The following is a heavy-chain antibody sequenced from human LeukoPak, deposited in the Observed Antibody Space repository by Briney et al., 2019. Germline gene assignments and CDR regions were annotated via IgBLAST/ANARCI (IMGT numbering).Heavy chain of an antibody. Sequence: GASVKVSSTASGYTFTAYYMHWVRQAPGQGREWMGWINPNSGGTNYAQKFQGWVTITRDTSISTAYMELSRLRSDDTAVYYCAREEYSSGWYAYNWFDPWGRGTLVTVSS. J-gene: IGHJ5*02. V-gene: IGHV1-2*04. D-gene: IGHD6-19*01. CDR1: GYTFTAYY. CDR2: INPNSGGT. CDR3: AREEYSSGWYAYNWFDP.